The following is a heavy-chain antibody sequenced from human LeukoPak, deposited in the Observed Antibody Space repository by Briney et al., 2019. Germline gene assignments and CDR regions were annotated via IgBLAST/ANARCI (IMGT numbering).Heavy chain of an antibody. D-gene: IGHD5-24*01. Sequence: GASVKVSCKASGGTFSSYAISWVRQAPGQGLEWMGGIIPIFGTANYAQKFQGRVTITADESTSTAYMELSSLRSEDTAVYYCARLYLPATRFDSWARGPLVPVSS. V-gene: IGHV1-69*13. CDR3: ARLYLPATRFDS. CDR2: IIPIFGTA. J-gene: IGHJ4*02. CDR1: GGTFSSYA.